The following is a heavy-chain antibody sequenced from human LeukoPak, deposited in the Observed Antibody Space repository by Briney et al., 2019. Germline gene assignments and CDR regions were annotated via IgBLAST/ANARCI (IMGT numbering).Heavy chain of an antibody. CDR3: ATVSAQQAVPAIDFDY. CDR1: GYTLTELS. D-gene: IGHD6-13*01. V-gene: IGHV1-24*01. CDR2: FDPEDGER. Sequence: ASVKVSCKVSGYTLTELSMHWVRQAPGKGLEWMGGFDPEDGERISAQEFQGRVTMTEDTSTDTAYMELSSLRSEDTAVYYCATVSAQQAVPAIDFDYWGQGTLVTVSS. J-gene: IGHJ4*02.